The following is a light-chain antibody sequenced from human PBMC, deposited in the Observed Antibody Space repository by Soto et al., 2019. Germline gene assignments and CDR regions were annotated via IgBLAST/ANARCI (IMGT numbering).Light chain of an antibody. J-gene: IGLJ1*01. Sequence: SALTQPASVSGSPGQSITISCTGTSSDVGGYNYVSWYQQHPGKAPKLMIYEVSNRPSGVSNRFSGSKSGNTASLTISGLQAEDEADYYCSSYTSTYTPLYVFGTGTRSPA. V-gene: IGLV2-14*01. CDR3: SSYTSTYTPLYV. CDR1: SSDVGGYNY. CDR2: EVS.